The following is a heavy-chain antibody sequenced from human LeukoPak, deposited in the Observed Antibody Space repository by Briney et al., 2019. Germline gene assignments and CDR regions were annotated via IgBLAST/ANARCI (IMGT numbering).Heavy chain of an antibody. J-gene: IGHJ3*02. V-gene: IGHV1-69*13. D-gene: IGHD2-8*01. CDR2: IIPVFGTA. Sequence: ASVKVSCKASGGTFSSCAISWVRQAPGQGLEWMGGIIPVFGTANYAQKFQGRVTITADESTSTAYMELSSLRSEDTAVYYCARGVLQDAFDIWGQGTMVTVSS. CDR1: GGTFSSCA. CDR3: ARGVLQDAFDI.